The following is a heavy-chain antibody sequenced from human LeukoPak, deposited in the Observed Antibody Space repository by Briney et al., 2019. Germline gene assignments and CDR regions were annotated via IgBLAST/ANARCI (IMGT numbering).Heavy chain of an antibody. V-gene: IGHV1-18*01. J-gene: IGHJ6*02. CDR3: ARDRPYSGSYYYYYGMDV. Sequence: ASVTVSFTASGYTFTIYGISWVRQAPGQGLEWMGWISAYNGNTNYAQKLQGRVTMTTDTSTSTAYMELRSLRSDDTAVYYCARDRPYSGSYYYYYGMDVWGQGTTVTVSS. CDR1: GYTFTIYG. CDR2: ISAYNGNT. D-gene: IGHD1-26*01.